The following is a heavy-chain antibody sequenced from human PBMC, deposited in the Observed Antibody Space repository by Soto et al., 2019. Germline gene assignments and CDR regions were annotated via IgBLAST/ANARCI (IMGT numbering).Heavy chain of an antibody. CDR2: IYYSGST. CDR3: ARDYIRDGAYGMDV. Sequence: SETLSLTGTVAGGPILSGAYHCSSLRQHPGEGLEWIGYIYYSGSTYYNPSLKSRVTISIDTSKNQFSLKLSSVTAADTAVYYCARDYIRDGAYGMDVWGQGTTVT. CDR1: GGPILSGAYH. D-gene: IGHD3-16*01. V-gene: IGHV4-31*03. J-gene: IGHJ6*02.